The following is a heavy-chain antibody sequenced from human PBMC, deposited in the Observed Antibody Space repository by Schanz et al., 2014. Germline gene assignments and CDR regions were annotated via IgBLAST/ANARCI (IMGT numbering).Heavy chain of an antibody. CDR1: GFRVITNY. Sequence: EQLVESGGGLVQPGGSLRLSCAASGFRVITNYMTWVRQAPGKGLEWVSIMFPGGNTYYADSVKGRFTISRDNSKNTLFLQMNSLRAEDTAVYYCAKDGVEVVATVWGQGILVTVSS. D-gene: IGHD5-12*01. CDR3: AKDGVEVVATV. CDR2: MFPGGNT. J-gene: IGHJ4*02. V-gene: IGHV3-66*01.